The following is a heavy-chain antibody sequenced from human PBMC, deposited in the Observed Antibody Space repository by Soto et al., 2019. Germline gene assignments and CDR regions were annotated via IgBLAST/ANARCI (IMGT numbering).Heavy chain of an antibody. CDR2: IYHSGST. CDR3: ARGGGRYFDWYQLPYYYYYYYMDV. D-gene: IGHD3-9*01. V-gene: IGHV4-4*02. Sequence: SETLSLTCAVSSGSISSSNWWSWVRQPPGKGLEWIGEIYHSGSTNYNPSLKSRVTISVDKSKNQFPLKLSSVTAADTAVYYCARGGGRYFDWYQLPYYYYYYYMDVWGKGTTVTVSS. J-gene: IGHJ6*03. CDR1: SGSISSSNW.